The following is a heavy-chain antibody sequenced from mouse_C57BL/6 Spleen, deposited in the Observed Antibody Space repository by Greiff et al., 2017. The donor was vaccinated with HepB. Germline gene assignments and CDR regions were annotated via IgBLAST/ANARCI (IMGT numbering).Heavy chain of an antibody. CDR1: GFSLTSYG. Sequence: QVQLKESGPGLVQPSQSLSITCTVSGFSLTSYGVHWVRQSPGKGLEWLGVIWRGGSTDYNAAFMSRLSITKDNSKSQVFFKMNSLQADDTAIYYCAKAAYYSNYPGDMDYWGQGTSVTVSS. J-gene: IGHJ4*01. CDR3: AKAAYYSNYPGDMDY. D-gene: IGHD2-5*01. CDR2: IWRGGST. V-gene: IGHV2-5*01.